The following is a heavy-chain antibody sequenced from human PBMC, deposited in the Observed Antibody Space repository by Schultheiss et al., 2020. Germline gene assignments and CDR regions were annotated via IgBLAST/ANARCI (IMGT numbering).Heavy chain of an antibody. V-gene: IGHV3-30*18. D-gene: IGHD5-12*01. J-gene: IGHJ4*02. CDR3: AKIVDIAARSHY. CDR2: ISYDGSNK. CDR1: GFTFSSYG. Sequence: GGSLRLSCAASGFTFSSYGMHWVRQAPGKGLEWVAVISYDGSNKYYADSVKGRFTISRDNSKNTLYLQMNSLRAEDTAVYYCAKIVDIAARSHYWGQGTLVTVSS.